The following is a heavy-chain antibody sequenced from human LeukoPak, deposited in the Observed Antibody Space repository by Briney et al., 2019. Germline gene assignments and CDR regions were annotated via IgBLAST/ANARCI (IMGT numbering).Heavy chain of an antibody. CDR2: INPSGST. J-gene: IGHJ4*02. D-gene: IGHD3-22*01. Sequence: SETLSLTCAVYGGSFSGYHWTWFRQSPGKGLEWIGDINPSGSTYYNPSLKSRLTISVDTSKNQFSLKLRSVTAADTAVYYCARGRHDITMIVVVMTSVSYYLDVWGQGTLVTVSS. V-gene: IGHV4-34*01. CDR3: ARGRHDITMIVVVMTSVSYYLDV. CDR1: GGSFSGYH.